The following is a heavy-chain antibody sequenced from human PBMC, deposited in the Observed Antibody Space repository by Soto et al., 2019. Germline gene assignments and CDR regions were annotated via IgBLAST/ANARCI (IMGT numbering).Heavy chain of an antibody. CDR1: GGSISSYY. CDR2: IDYSGST. CDR3: ARDRAAGGNSEWFFDL. D-gene: IGHD6-13*01. Sequence: QVQLQESGPGLVKPSETLSLTCTVSGGSISSYYWSWIRQPPGKGLAWIGYIDYSGSTNYNPSLKSRVTISVDTSKNQFSLKLSSVTAADTAVYYCARDRAAGGNSEWFFDLWGRGTLVTVSS. V-gene: IGHV4-59*01. J-gene: IGHJ2*01.